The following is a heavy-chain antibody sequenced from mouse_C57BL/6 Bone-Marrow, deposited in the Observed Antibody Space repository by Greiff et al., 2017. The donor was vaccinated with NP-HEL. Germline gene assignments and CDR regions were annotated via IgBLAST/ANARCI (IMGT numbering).Heavy chain of an antibody. CDR3: ARGGGNYRAY. D-gene: IGHD2-1*01. CDR2: IYPRSGNT. Sequence: QVQLQQSGAELARPGASVKLSCKASGYTFTSYGISWVKQRTGQGLEWIGEIYPRSGNTYYNEKFKGKATLTADKSSSTAYMELRSLTSEDSAVYFCARGGGNYRAYWGQGTLVIVSA. J-gene: IGHJ3*01. CDR1: GYTFTSYG. V-gene: IGHV1-81*01.